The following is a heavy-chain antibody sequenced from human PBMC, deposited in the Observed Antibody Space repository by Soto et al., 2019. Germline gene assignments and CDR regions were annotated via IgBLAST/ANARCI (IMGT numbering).Heavy chain of an antibody. J-gene: IGHJ6*02. CDR3: ARDGSTVETAMVSRSYYGMDV. CDR2: IIPIFGRG. Sequence: QVQLVQSGAEVRKPGSSVKVSCKVSGDSFISYAISWVRQAPGQGLEWMGGIIPIFGRGNYAQRFQGRVAIGGTELKSAVHLGRGGLSSGDTAVYYCARDGSTVETAMVSRSYYGMDVWGQGTTVTVSS. V-gene: IGHV1-69*12. CDR1: GDSFISYA. D-gene: IGHD5-18*01.